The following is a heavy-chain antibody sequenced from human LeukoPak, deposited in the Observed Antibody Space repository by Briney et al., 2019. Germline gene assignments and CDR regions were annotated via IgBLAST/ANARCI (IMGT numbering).Heavy chain of an antibody. CDR2: IYYNGST. V-gene: IGHV4-59*08. J-gene: IGHJ4*02. D-gene: IGHD6-19*01. CDR3: ARRVSGSGWYDY. CDR1: GCSISSYY. Sequence: PSETLSLTCTVSGCSISSYYWSWVRQPPGKGLEWVGYIYYNGSTNYNASLKSRVTITVNTSKNQISFKLSYVTGADTTVLYCARRVSGSGWYDYWGEGTLVTVSS.